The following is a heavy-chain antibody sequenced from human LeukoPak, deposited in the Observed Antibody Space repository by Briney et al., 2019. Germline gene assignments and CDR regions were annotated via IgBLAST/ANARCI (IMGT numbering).Heavy chain of an antibody. CDR1: RFTFSAYS. D-gene: IGHD6-13*01. Sequence: GGSLRLSCAASRFTFSAYSMTWGRKAPGKGLEWVSAISGRGGNIYYADSVKRRFTIPRDHSKNVLYLQMNSLRDEDTAAYYCARGGILYGMDVGGQGTTVTVSS. V-gene: IGHV3-23*01. CDR3: ARGGILYGMDV. J-gene: IGHJ6*02. CDR2: ISGRGGNI.